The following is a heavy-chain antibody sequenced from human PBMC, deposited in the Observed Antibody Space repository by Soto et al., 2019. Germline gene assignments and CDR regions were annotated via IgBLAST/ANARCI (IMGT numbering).Heavy chain of an antibody. CDR3: ARKNAQSDAFDI. CDR1: GFTFSSYA. CDR2: ISYDGSNK. J-gene: IGHJ3*02. V-gene: IGHV3-30-3*01. Sequence: QVQLVESGGGVVQPGRSLRLSCAASGFTFSSYAMHWVRQAPGKGLEWVAVISYDGSNKYYADSVKGRFTISRDNSKNTLYLQMNTLRAGDTAVYYCARKNAQSDAFDIWGQGTMVTVSS.